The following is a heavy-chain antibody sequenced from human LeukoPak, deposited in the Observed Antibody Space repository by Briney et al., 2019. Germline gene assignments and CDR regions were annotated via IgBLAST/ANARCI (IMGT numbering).Heavy chain of an antibody. Sequence: GGSLRLSCGASGFTFNNFAMSWVRQAPGKGLDWVSGLSGSGSSTFYADSVKGRFIISRDNFHSTLYLQMNSLRAEDTAVYYCAKRPKYGTSWIDFWGQGTLVTVSS. CDR3: AKRPKYGTSWIDF. V-gene: IGHV3-23*01. CDR1: GFTFNNFA. D-gene: IGHD6-13*01. J-gene: IGHJ4*02. CDR2: LSGSGSST.